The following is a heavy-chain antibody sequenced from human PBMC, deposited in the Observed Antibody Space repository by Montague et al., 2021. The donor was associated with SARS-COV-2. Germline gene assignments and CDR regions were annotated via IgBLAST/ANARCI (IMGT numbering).Heavy chain of an antibody. CDR2: IYYSGST. CDR3: ARDGHIAARPDDYYGMDV. V-gene: IGHV4-59*01. CDR1: GGSISSYY. Sequence: SETLSLTCTVSGGSISSYYWSWVRQPPGKGLEWIGYIYYSGSTNYNPSLKSRVTISVDTSKNQFSLKLSSVTAADTAVYYCARDGHIAARPDDYYGMDVWGQGTTVTVSS. J-gene: IGHJ6*02. D-gene: IGHD6-6*01.